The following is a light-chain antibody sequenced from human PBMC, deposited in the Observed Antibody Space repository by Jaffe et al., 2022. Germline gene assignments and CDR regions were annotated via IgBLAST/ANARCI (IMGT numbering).Light chain of an antibody. CDR3: GTWDSSLSVVV. Sequence: QSVLTQPPSVSAAPGQKVTISCSGSSSNIRNKYVSWYQQLPGAAPKLLIYDDNKRPSGIPDRFSGSKSGTSATLGITGLQTGDEADYYCGTWDSSLSVVVFGGGTKLTVL. V-gene: IGLV1-51*01. CDR1: SSNIRNKY. CDR2: DDN. J-gene: IGLJ3*02.